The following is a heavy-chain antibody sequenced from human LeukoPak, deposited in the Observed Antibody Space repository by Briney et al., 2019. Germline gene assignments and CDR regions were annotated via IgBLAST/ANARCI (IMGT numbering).Heavy chain of an antibody. CDR1: GFVFDDYA. CDR3: ARAGSYDLDYFDY. D-gene: IGHD3-3*01. J-gene: IGHJ4*02. V-gene: IGHV3-33*08. Sequence: PGGSLRLSCAASGFVFDDYAMHWVRQAPGKGLEWVAVIWYDGSNKYYADSVKGRFTISRDNSKNTLYLQMNSLRAEDTAVYYCARAGSYDLDYFDYWGQGTLVTVSS. CDR2: IWYDGSNK.